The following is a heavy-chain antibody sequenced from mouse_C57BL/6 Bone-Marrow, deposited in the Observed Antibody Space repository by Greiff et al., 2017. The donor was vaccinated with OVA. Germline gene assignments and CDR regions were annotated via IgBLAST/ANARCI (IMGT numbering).Heavy chain of an antibody. CDR1: GYTFTDYE. J-gene: IGHJ1*03. D-gene: IGHD1-1*01. CDR3: TRRYYGSSWYWYFDV. Sequence: VKLQESGAELVRPGASVTLSCKASGYTFTDYEMHWVKQTPVHGLEWIGAIDPETGGTAYNQKFKGKAILTADKSSITAYMELRSLTSEDSAVYYCTRRYYGSSWYWYFDVWGTGTTVTVSS. V-gene: IGHV1-15*01. CDR2: IDPETGGT.